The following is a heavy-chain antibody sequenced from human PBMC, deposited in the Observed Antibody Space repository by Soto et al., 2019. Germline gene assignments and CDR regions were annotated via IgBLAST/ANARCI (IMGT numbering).Heavy chain of an antibody. Sequence: EVQLVESGGGLVQPGGSLRFPGEASGFTVRLKYMNWARQVPGRGLGWVSVIYSGGTTFYEDSVRGRFTISRDNSKNTVNLQMNSLRAEDTAVYYCARDPWAADYWGQGTLVTVSS. CDR1: GFTVRLKY. CDR2: IYSGGTT. D-gene: IGHD3-16*01. J-gene: IGHJ4*02. CDR3: ARDPWAADY. V-gene: IGHV3-66*01.